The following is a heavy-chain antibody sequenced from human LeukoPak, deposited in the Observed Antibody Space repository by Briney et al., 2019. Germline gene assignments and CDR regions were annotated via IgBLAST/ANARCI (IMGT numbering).Heavy chain of an antibody. V-gene: IGHV3-7*01. CDR2: IKQDGSEK. CDR1: GFTFSSYW. J-gene: IGHJ6*03. Sequence: PGGSLRLSCAASGFTFSSYWMSWVRQAPGKGLEWVANIKQDGSEKYYVDSVKGRFTISRDNAKNSLYLLMNSLRAEDTAVYYCARASGIQLWLLEYYYYMDVWGKGTTVTISS. CDR3: ARASGIQLWLLEYYYYMDV. D-gene: IGHD5-18*01.